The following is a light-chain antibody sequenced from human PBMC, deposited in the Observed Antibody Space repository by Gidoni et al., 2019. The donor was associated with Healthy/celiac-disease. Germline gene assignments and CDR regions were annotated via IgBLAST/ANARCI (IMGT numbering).Light chain of an antibody. CDR1: QSVSSSY. Sequence: EIVLTQSPGTLSLSPGERATLSCRASQSVSSSYLAWYQQKPGQAPRLLIYGASSRATDIPDRFSGSGSGTDFTLTISRLEPEDFAVYYCQQYGSSPLTFXGXTKVEIK. CDR2: GAS. CDR3: QQYGSSPLT. V-gene: IGKV3-20*01. J-gene: IGKJ4*01.